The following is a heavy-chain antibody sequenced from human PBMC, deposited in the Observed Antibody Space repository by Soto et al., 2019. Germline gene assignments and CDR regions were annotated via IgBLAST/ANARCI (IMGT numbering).Heavy chain of an antibody. D-gene: IGHD3-10*01. CDR1: GGTFSSYA. CDR3: AGGFGEGYGMDV. J-gene: IGHJ6*02. Sequence: QVQLVQSGAEVKKPGSSVKVSCKASGGTFSSYAISWVRQAPGQGLEWMGGIIPIFGTANYAQKFQGRDTITADESSSTADMEVRSRRSEEAAVYYCAGGFGEGYGMDVWGQGTTVTVSS. V-gene: IGHV1-69*01. CDR2: IIPIFGTA.